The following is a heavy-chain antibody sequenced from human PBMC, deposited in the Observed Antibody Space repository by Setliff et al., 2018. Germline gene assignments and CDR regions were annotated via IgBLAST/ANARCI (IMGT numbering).Heavy chain of an antibody. CDR3: VRLVRYCSKTACQRISGEEV. V-gene: IGHV1-18*01. Sequence: ASVKVSCKASGYNFAESIVSWVRQAPGQGLEWMGWISAYNGHTYSAQKFQARVTLTTDTSTNMAYMELRGLRSDDTAIYYCVRLVRYCSKTACQRISGEEVWGQGTLGTVPQ. CDR1: GYNFAESI. D-gene: IGHD3-10*01. CDR2: ISAYNGHT. J-gene: IGHJ4*02.